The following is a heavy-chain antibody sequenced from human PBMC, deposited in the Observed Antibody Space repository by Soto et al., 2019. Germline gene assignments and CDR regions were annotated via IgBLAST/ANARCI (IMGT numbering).Heavy chain of an antibody. CDR3: RRAPKVSGSSQTRPDL. Sequence: SETLSLTCSIYSGSFSGYYWSWIRQPPGKGLEWIGEISQSGNTNYSPSLKSRVSISIDTSKKQFSLNLASVSAADTAVYYCRRAPKVSGSSQTRPDLWGQGTRDTVSS. CDR1: SGSFSGYY. CDR2: ISQSGNT. J-gene: IGHJ4*02. V-gene: IGHV4-34*01. D-gene: IGHD6-6*01.